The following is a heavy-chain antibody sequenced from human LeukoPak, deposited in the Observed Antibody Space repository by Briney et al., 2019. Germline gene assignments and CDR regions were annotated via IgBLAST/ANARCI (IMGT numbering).Heavy chain of an antibody. CDR2: IKLDGSEK. Sequence: PGGSLRLSCVASGFTFGKYWMSWVRQAPGKGLEWVANIKLDGSEKNYVDSVKGRFTISRDNTKNLLYLQMNSLRVEDTAVFYCARDPYDPWSRRGNFDSWGQGTLVIVSS. V-gene: IGHV3-7*03. J-gene: IGHJ4*02. CDR1: GFTFGKYW. D-gene: IGHD3-3*01. CDR3: ARDPYDPWSRRGNFDS.